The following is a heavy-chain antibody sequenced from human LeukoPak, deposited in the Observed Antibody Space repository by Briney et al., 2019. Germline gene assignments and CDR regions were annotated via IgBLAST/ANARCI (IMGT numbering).Heavy chain of an antibody. CDR1: GFTFSSYW. J-gene: IGHJ4*02. V-gene: IGHV3-7*01. D-gene: IGHD6-13*01. Sequence: GGSLRLSCAASGFTFSSYWMNWARQAPGKGLEWVASINHNGNVNYYVDSVKGRFTISRDNAKNSLYLQMNSLRAEDTAVYYCARDSLMAAAGEGYYFDYWGQGTLVTVSS. CDR3: ARDSLMAAAGEGYYFDY. CDR2: INHNGNVN.